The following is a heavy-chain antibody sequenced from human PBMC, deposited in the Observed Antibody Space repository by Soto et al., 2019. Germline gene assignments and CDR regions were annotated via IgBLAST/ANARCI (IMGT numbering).Heavy chain of an antibody. CDR2: ISSSSSYI. D-gene: IGHD3-16*02. J-gene: IGHJ4*02. CDR1: GFTFSSYS. V-gene: IGHV3-21*01. Sequence: EVQLVESGGGLVKPGGSLRLSCAASGFTFSSYSMNWVCQAPGKGLEWVSSISSSSSYIYYADSVKGRFTISRDNAKNSLYLQMNSLRAEDTAVYYCAKEAGELSTRSFDYWGQGTLVTVSS. CDR3: AKEAGELSTRSFDY.